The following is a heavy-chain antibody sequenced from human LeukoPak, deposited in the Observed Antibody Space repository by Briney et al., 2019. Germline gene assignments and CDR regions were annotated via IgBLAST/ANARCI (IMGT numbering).Heavy chain of an antibody. CDR1: GGSVSSDY. CDR3: ARHPFSSPFDY. CDR2: IYHPGNS. Sequence: SETLSLTCTVSGGSVSSDYWSWIRQPPGKGLEWIGYIYHPGNSDYNPSLKSRATISLDTSKNQFSLKLTSVTAADTAVYFCARHPFSSPFDYWGQGTLVTVSS. J-gene: IGHJ4*02. V-gene: IGHV4-59*08. D-gene: IGHD2/OR15-2a*01.